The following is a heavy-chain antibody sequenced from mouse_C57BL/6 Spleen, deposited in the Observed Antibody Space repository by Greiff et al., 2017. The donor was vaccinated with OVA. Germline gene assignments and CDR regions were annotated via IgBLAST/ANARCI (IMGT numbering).Heavy chain of an antibody. CDR1: GYAFSSSW. Sequence: QVHVKLSGPELVKPGASVKISCKASGYAFSSSWMNWVKQRPGKGLEWIGRIYPGDGDTNYNGKFKGKATLTADKSSSTAYMQLSSLTSEDSAVYFCASWNDYDDFDYWGQGTTLTVSS. V-gene: IGHV1-82*01. CDR2: IYPGDGDT. J-gene: IGHJ2*01. D-gene: IGHD2-4*01. CDR3: ASWNDYDDFDY.